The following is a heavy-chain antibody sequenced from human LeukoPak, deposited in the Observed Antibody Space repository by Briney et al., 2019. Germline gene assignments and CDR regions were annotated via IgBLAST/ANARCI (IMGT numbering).Heavy chain of an antibody. D-gene: IGHD6-19*01. CDR2: ISPSGSTI. CDR3: AKDQVGWAPGYVSGPLDQ. J-gene: IGHJ4*02. Sequence: GGSLRLSCADSGFTVSSNYMRWVRQAPGKGLEWVSYISPSGSTIHYADSVKGRFSISRDNAKNSLYLQMNSLRAEDTAVYYCAKDQVGWAPGYVSGPLDQWGQGTLVTVSS. V-gene: IGHV3-11*04. CDR1: GFTVSSNY.